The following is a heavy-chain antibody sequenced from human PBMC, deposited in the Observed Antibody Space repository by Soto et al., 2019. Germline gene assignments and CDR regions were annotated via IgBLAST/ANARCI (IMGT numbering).Heavy chain of an antibody. Sequence: ASVKVSCKASGYTFTSYDINWVRQVTGQGLEWMGWMNPNSGNTGYAQKFQGRVTMTRNTSISTAYMELSSLRSEDTAVYYCARGRKYSSSWSNWFDPWGQGTLVTVSS. V-gene: IGHV1-8*01. CDR3: ARGRKYSSSWSNWFDP. CDR1: GYTFTSYD. CDR2: MNPNSGNT. J-gene: IGHJ5*02. D-gene: IGHD6-13*01.